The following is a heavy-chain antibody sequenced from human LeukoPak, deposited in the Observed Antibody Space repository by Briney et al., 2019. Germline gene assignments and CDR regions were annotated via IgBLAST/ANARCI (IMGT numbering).Heavy chain of an antibody. CDR1: GFTFSSYW. CDR2: IKQDGSEK. D-gene: IGHD3-16*01. Sequence: GGSLRLSCAASGFTFSSYWMSWVRQAPGKGLEWVANIKQDGSEKYYVDSVKGRFTISRDNAKNSLYLQMNSLRAEDTAVYYCARQVGRGTQIYYMDVWGKGTTVTVSS. J-gene: IGHJ6*03. CDR3: ARQVGRGTQIYYMDV. V-gene: IGHV3-7*03.